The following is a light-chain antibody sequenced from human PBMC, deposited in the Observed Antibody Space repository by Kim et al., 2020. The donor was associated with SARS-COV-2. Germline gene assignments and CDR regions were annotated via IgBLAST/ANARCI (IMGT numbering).Light chain of an antibody. V-gene: IGLV3-19*01. Sequence: SSELTQDPAVSVALGQTVRITCQGDSLRSYDATWYQQKPGQAPILVIYGKDNRPSGIPDRFSGSSSGNTASLTITGTQAGEEADYYCNSRDSNDNVVFGGGTKLTVL. CDR2: GKD. J-gene: IGLJ2*01. CDR1: SLRSYD. CDR3: NSRDSNDNVV.